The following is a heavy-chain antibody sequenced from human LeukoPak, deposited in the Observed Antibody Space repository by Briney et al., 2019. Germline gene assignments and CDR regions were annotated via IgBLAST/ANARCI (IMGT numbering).Heavy chain of an antibody. J-gene: IGHJ3*02. V-gene: IGHV4-39*07. D-gene: IGHD3-10*01. CDR1: GASITSSNYY. Sequence: SETLSLTCTVSGASITSSNYYWLWLRQPPGKGLEWIGSIYYTGITYYSLSLKSRVTISVDTSKYQCSLRLSSVTAADTAVYYCARVNTYYYGSGVSRAFHMWGQGTMVTVSS. CDR3: ARVNTYYYGSGVSRAFHM. CDR2: IYYTGIT.